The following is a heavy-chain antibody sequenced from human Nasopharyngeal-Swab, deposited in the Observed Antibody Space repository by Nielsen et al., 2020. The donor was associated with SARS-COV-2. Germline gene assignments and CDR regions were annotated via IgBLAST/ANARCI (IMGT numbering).Heavy chain of an antibody. J-gene: IGHJ4*02. V-gene: IGHV3-30*18. Sequence: GESLKISCAASGFTFRSYWMHWVRQAPGKGLEWVAIISSGGRTQVYADSVEGRFTISRDDPGNTLYLQMNSLRPEDTAVYYCAKESSTYYYDNWGQGTLVTVSS. D-gene: IGHD2-2*01. CDR2: ISSGGRTQ. CDR1: GFTFRSYW. CDR3: AKESSTYYYDN.